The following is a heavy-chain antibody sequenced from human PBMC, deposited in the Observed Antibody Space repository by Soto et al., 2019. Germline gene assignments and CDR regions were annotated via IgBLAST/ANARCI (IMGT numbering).Heavy chain of an antibody. CDR3: ARPPIAVAGNDAFDI. CDR2: IWYDGSNK. V-gene: IGHV3-33*01. D-gene: IGHD6-19*01. Sequence: QVQLVESGGGVVQPGRSLRLSCAASGFTFSSYGMHWVRQAPGKGLEWVAVIWYDGSNKYYADSVKGRFTISRDNSKNTLYLQMNSLRAEDTAVYYCARPPIAVAGNDAFDIWGQGTMVTVSS. J-gene: IGHJ3*02. CDR1: GFTFSSYG.